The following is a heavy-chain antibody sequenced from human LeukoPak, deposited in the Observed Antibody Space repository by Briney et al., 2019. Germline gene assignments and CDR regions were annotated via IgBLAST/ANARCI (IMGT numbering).Heavy chain of an antibody. V-gene: IGHV3-23*01. D-gene: IGHD6-19*01. J-gene: IGHJ4*02. CDR3: AKPLSSGWYLDYFDS. Sequence: GGSLRLSCAASGFTFSSYTMSWVRQAPGKGLERGSAISGSGGSTYYADSVKGRFTISRDNSKNTLYLQMNSLRAEDTAVYYCAKPLSSGWYLDYFDSWGQGTLVTVSS. CDR2: ISGSGGST. CDR1: GFTFSSYT.